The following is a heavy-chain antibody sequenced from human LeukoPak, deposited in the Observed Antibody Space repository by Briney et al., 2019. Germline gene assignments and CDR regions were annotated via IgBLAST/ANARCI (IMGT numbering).Heavy chain of an antibody. CDR2: INSDGSIT. D-gene: IGHD2-2*01. Sequence: AGGSLRLSCAAPGFTFSSYWMHWVRQAPGKGLMWVSRINSDGSITNYADSVKGRFTISRDNSKNTLYLQMNSLRAEDTAVYFCAKQAQMPDYWGQGTLVSVSS. CDR1: GFTFSSYW. CDR3: AKQAQMPDY. V-gene: IGHV3-74*01. J-gene: IGHJ4*02.